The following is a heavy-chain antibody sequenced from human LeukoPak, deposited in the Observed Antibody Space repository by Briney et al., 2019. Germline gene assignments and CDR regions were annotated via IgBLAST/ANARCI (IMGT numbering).Heavy chain of an antibody. CDR2: ISNDGSYT. J-gene: IGHJ4*02. CDR3: ARVPDPRRGYSYGYSFAY. V-gene: IGHV3-11*05. Sequence: GGSLRLSCAASGFIFSDYYMSWIRQAPGKGLEWISYISNDGSYTNYADSVKGRFTISRDNAENSPYLQMSSLRAEDTAVYYCARVPDPRRGYSYGYSFAYWGQGTLVTVSS. D-gene: IGHD5-18*01. CDR1: GFIFSDYY.